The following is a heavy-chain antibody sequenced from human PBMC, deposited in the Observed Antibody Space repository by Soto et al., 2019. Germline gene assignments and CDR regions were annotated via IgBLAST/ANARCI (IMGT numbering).Heavy chain of an antibody. Sequence: PGGSLRLSCAASGFTFSSYEMNWIRQAPGKGLEWVSYISSSGTTIYYADSVKGRFTVSRDNAKNSLYLQMNSLRAEDTAVYYCARIGDTAMYYFGMGVWGQGTTVTVSS. D-gene: IGHD5-18*01. CDR3: ARIGDTAMYYFGMGV. J-gene: IGHJ6*02. CDR2: ISSSGTTI. CDR1: GFTFSSYE. V-gene: IGHV3-48*03.